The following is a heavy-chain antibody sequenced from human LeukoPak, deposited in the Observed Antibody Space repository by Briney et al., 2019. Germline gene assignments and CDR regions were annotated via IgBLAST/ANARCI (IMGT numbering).Heavy chain of an antibody. Sequence: PGGPLRLSCAASGFTFSSYAMSWVRQAPGKGLEWVSTISGSGGSTNHADSVKGRFTISRDDSKNTLYLQMNSLRAEDTAVYYCAKDRPTALVPLAATYWGQGTLVTVSS. D-gene: IGHD6-13*01. CDR2: ISGSGGST. CDR1: GFTFSSYA. V-gene: IGHV3-23*01. J-gene: IGHJ4*02. CDR3: AKDRPTALVPLAATY.